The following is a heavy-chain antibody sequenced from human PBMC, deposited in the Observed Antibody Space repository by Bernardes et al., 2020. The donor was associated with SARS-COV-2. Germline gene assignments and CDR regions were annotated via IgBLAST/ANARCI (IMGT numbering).Heavy chain of an antibody. V-gene: IGHV3-33*01. CDR1: GFTFSSYG. CDR3: AREYSSGWYFVDY. D-gene: IGHD6-19*01. Sequence: GGTLRLSCAASGFTFSSYGMHWVRRAPGKGLEWVAVIWYDGSNKYYADSVKGRFTISRDNSKNTLYLQMNSLRAEDTAVYYCAREYSSGWYFVDYWGQGTLVTVSS. CDR2: IWYDGSNK. J-gene: IGHJ4*02.